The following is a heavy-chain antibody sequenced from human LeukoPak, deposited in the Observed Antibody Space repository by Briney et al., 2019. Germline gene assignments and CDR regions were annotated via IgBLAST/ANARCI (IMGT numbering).Heavy chain of an antibody. D-gene: IGHD1-26*01. CDR1: GFTFSNAW. CDR2: INEDGSTT. V-gene: IGHV3-74*01. CDR3: VRDLGGRSGH. J-gene: IGHJ4*02. Sequence: PGGSLRLSCEASGFTFSNAWMHWVRQAPGKGLVWVSRINEDGSTTNHADSVKGRFTISRDNAKNTLYMQMNSLRAEDTAVYYCVRDLGGRSGHWGQGTLVTVSS.